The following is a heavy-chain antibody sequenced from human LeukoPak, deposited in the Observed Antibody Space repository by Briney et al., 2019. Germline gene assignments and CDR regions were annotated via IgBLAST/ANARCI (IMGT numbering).Heavy chain of an antibody. J-gene: IGHJ6*02. CDR2: IIPIFGTA. Sequence: ASVKVSCKASGGTFSSYAISWVRQAPGQGLEWMGGIIPIFGTANYAQKFRGRVTITADESTSTAYMELSSLRSEDTAVYYCARDGSYGSYYYYGMDVWGQGTTVTVSS. D-gene: IGHD5-18*01. CDR1: GGTFSSYA. CDR3: ARDGSYGSYYYYGMDV. V-gene: IGHV1-69*01.